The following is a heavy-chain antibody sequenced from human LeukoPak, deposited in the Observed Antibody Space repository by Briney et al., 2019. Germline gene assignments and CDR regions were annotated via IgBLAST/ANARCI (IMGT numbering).Heavy chain of an antibody. J-gene: IGHJ4*02. V-gene: IGHV1-69*05. CDR3: ASLYDYGSGSTTLDY. CDR2: IIPIFGTA. Sequence: SVKVSCKASGGTFSSYAISWVRQAPGQGLEWMGGIIPIFGTANYAQKFQGRVTITTDESTSTAYMELSSLRSEDTAVYYCASLYDYGSGSTTLDYWGQGTLVTVSS. CDR1: GGTFSSYA. D-gene: IGHD3-10*01.